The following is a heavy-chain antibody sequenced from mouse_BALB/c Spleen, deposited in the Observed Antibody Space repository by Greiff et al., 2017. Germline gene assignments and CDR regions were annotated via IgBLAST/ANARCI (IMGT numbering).Heavy chain of an antibody. V-gene: IGHV1-54*01. CDR3: ARSRDVGAMDY. CDR2: INPGSGGT. Sequence: VQLQESGAELVRPGTSVKVSCKASGYAFTNYLIEWVKQRPGQGLEWIGVINPGSGGTNYNEKFKGKSTLTADKSSSTAYMQLSSLTSDDSAVYFCARSRDVGAMDYWGQGTSVTVSS. CDR1: GYAFTNYL. J-gene: IGHJ4*01.